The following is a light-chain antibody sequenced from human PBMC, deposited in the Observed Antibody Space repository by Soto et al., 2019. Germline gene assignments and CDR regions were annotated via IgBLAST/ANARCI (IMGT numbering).Light chain of an antibody. CDR3: RQHYNYPWT. V-gene: IGKV1-6*01. CDR2: VAS. Sequence: AIQLTQSPPFLSASVGDSLIITCRASQGIRNDLDWYQQKPGKAPKLLIYVASNLQSGVPSRFSGSGSDTEFTLTIDSLQPEDFATYYCRQHYNYPWTFGQGTKVEIK. J-gene: IGKJ1*01. CDR1: QGIRND.